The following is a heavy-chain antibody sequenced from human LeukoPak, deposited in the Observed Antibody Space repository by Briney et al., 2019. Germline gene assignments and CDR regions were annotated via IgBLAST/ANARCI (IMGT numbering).Heavy chain of an antibody. V-gene: IGHV1-69*13. D-gene: IGHD2/OR15-2a*01. J-gene: IGHJ6*03. CDR1: GGTFSSYA. CDR2: IIPIFGTA. Sequence: ASVKVSCNASGGTFSSYAISWVRQAPGQGLEWMGGIIPIFGTANYAQKFQGRVTITADESTSTAYMELSSLRSEDTAVYYCARSPSGNRYYYMDVWGKGTTVTISS. CDR3: ARSPSGNRYYYMDV.